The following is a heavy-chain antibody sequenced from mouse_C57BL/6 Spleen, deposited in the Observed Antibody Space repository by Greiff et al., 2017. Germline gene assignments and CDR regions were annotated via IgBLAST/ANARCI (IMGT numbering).Heavy chain of an antibody. CDR2: ISSGGSYT. D-gene: IGHD1-1*01. V-gene: IGHV5-6*01. CDR3: ARHDTTVPFAY. J-gene: IGHJ3*01. CDR1: GFPFSSYG. Sequence: EVKLVESGGDLVKPGGSLKLSCAASGFPFSSYGMSWVRQTPDKRLEWVATISSGGSYTYYPDSVKGRFTISRDNAKNTLYLQMSSLKSEDTAMYYCARHDTTVPFAYWGQGTLVTVSA.